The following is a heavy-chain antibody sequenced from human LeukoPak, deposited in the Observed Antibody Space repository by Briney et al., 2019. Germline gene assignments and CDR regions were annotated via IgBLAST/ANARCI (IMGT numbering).Heavy chain of an antibody. CDR1: GFTFSSYG. CDR2: ISYDGSNK. V-gene: IGHV3-30*04. CDR3: ARFAYGDYRAFDY. Sequence: GGSLRLSCAASGFTFSSYGRDWVRQAQGKGLEWVAVISYDGSNKYYAGSGRGRFTISRDNSKNTLYLQMNSLRADDTAVYYCARFAYGDYRAFDYWGQGTLVTVSS. D-gene: IGHD4-17*01. J-gene: IGHJ4*02.